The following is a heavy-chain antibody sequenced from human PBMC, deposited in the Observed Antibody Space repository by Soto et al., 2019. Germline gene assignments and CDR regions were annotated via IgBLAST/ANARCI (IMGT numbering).Heavy chain of an antibody. V-gene: IGHV4-34*01. CDR1: GGSFSGYY. D-gene: IGHD1-1*01. CDR3: ARVERGTATTVVDAFDI. J-gene: IGHJ3*02. CDR2: MSHSGGT. Sequence: SETLSLTCAVYGGSFSGYYWNWIRQPPGTGLEWIGEMSHSGGTHFNPSLKSRVIISVDTSKNQFSLKMSSVTAADTALYYCARVERGTATTVVDAFDIWGPGTMVTVSS.